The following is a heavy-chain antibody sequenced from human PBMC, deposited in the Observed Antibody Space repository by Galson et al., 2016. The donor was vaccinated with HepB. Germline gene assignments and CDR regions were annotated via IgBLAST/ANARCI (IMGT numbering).Heavy chain of an antibody. Sequence: CKASGYSFITYAMHWVRQAPGQRLEWMGWINAGNGDTKYSQKLQGRVTITRDTSASTAYMELSGLRSEDTAVYFCARAGSTSMVQGWAYRMDVWGQGTTVTVSS. CDR1: GYSFITYA. V-gene: IGHV1-3*01. D-gene: IGHD3-10*01. J-gene: IGHJ6*02. CDR2: INAGNGDT. CDR3: ARAGSTSMVQGWAYRMDV.